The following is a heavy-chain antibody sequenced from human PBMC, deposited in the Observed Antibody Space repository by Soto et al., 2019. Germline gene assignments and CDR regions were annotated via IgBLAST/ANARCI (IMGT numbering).Heavy chain of an antibody. CDR1: GFTFSSYG. CDR3: ARAFGGYYYYYGMDV. CDR2: ISYDGSNK. Sequence: QVQLVESGGGVVQPGRSLRLSCAASGFTFSSYGMHWVRQAPGKGLEWVAVISYDGSNKYYADSVKGRFTISRDNSKNTLYLQMNSLRAEDTAVYYCARAFGGYYYYYGMDVWGQGTTVTVSS. V-gene: IGHV3-30*19. J-gene: IGHJ6*02. D-gene: IGHD3-16*01.